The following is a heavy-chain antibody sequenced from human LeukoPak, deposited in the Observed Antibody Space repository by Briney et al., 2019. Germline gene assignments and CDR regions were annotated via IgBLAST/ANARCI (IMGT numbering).Heavy chain of an antibody. CDR2: INTNTGNP. Sequence: ASVKVSCKASGYTFTSYAMNWVRQAPGQGLEWMGWINTNTGNPTYAQGFTGRFVFSLDTSVSTAYLQISSLKAEDTAVYYCARDSGSTYYYDSSGPPGDYWGQGTLVTVSS. J-gene: IGHJ4*02. CDR3: ARDSGSTYYYDSSGPPGDY. V-gene: IGHV7-4-1*02. D-gene: IGHD3-22*01. CDR1: GYTFTSYA.